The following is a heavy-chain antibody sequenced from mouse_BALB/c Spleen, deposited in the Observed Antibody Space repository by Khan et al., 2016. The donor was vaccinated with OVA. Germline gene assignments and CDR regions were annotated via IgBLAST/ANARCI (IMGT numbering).Heavy chain of an antibody. CDR3: ARRGLRWDFDY. J-gene: IGHJ2*01. Sequence: VQLQQSGAELAKPGASVKMSCKASGYTFINYWILWIKQRPGQGLEWIGYINPSTGYTEYNQNFKDKATLTADISSSTAYIQLSSLTSEDSAVYYCARRGLRWDFDYWGQGTTLTVSS. V-gene: IGHV1-7*01. D-gene: IGHD1-1*01. CDR2: INPSTGYT. CDR1: GYTFINYW.